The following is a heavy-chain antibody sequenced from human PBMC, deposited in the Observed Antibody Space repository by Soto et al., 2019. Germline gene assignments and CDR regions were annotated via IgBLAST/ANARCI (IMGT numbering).Heavy chain of an antibody. V-gene: IGHV4-59*08. Sequence: SETLSLTCNVSGGSISYSYWTWIRQTPEKGLEWIGYGHSNGISKYNPSFESRVLISVDTSKSLFSLKVSSVTAADTAVYYCARSFTEPYFFDFWGQGTLVTVSS. J-gene: IGHJ4*02. CDR1: GGSISYSY. CDR3: ARSFTEPYFFDF. CDR2: GHSNGIS.